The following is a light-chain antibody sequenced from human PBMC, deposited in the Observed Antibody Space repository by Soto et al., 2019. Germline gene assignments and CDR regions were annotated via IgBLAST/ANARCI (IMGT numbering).Light chain of an antibody. CDR1: SSDIGDSNY. CDR2: DVT. Sequence: QSALTQPRSVSGSPGQSVTISCTGTSSDIGDSNYVSWYQQHPGKAPKLLIYDVTRRPSGVPDRFSGSKSGNTASLTISGLRTEDEAQYYCAAWDDSLSGVVFDGGTKLTVL. V-gene: IGLV2-11*01. CDR3: AAWDDSLSGVV. J-gene: IGLJ2*01.